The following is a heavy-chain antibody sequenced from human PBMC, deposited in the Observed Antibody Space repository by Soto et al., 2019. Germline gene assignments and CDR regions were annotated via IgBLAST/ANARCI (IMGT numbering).Heavy chain of an antibody. V-gene: IGHV3-30*18. CDR2: ISYDGSYK. CDR3: AKKLKVGAAPFDY. D-gene: IGHD1-26*01. CDR1: GFSFSTSG. J-gene: IGHJ4*02. Sequence: QVQLVESGGGVVQPGRSLRLSCAASGFSFSTSGMHWVRQASGKGLEWVAVISYDGSYKYYADSVKGRFTISRDISKNTLYLEMNSLRVEDTAVYYCAKKLKVGAAPFDYWGQGTLLTVSS.